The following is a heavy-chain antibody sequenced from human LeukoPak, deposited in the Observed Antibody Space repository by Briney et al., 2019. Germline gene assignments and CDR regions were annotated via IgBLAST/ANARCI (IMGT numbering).Heavy chain of an antibody. V-gene: IGHV3-21*01. Sequence: GGSLRLSCAASGFTFSNYYMNWVRQAPGQGLEWVSSISSSSSYIYYADSVKGRFTISRDNAKNSLYLQMNSLRAEDTAVYYCVTVTSYDAFDIWGQGTMVTVSS. CDR2: ISSSSSYI. J-gene: IGHJ3*02. D-gene: IGHD4-17*01. CDR3: VTVTSYDAFDI. CDR1: GFTFSNYY.